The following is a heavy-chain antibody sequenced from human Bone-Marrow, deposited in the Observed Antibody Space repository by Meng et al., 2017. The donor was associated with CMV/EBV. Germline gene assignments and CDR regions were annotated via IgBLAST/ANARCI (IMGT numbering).Heavy chain of an antibody. D-gene: IGHD3-3*01. CDR2: IYTGGTST. V-gene: IGHV3-23*03. Sequence: GGSLRLSRAASGLTFSSYWMHWVRQAPGKGLEWVSLIYTGGTSTFHADSVKGRFTISRDNSKNTLYLQMTSLRAEDTAVYYCAKFRDWNGYYPFDYWVQGTLVTVSS. CDR1: GLTFSSYW. J-gene: IGHJ4*02. CDR3: AKFRDWNGYYPFDY.